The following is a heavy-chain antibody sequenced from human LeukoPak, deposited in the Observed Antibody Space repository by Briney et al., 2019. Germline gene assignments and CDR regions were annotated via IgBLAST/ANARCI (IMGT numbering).Heavy chain of an antibody. J-gene: IGHJ6*03. CDR2: IFASVTT. CDR3: ARQALSYYYYVDV. CDR1: GGSIWSYY. Sequence: SETLSLTCTVSGGSIWSYYWSWIWQPPGKGLEWVGYIFASVTTNYNPSLKSRVTISVDTSKNQFSLQLSSVTAADTAVYYCARQALSYYYYVDVWGKGTTVTVSS. V-gene: IGHV4-4*09.